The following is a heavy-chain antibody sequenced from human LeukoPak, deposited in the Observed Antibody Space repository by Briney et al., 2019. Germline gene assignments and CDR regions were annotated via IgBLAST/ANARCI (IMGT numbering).Heavy chain of an antibody. CDR1: GYTFTGYY. Sequence: VSVKVSCKASGYTFTGYYMHWVRQAPGQGLEWMGWINPNSGGTNYAQKFQGRVTMTRDTSISTAYMELTRLRSDDTAVYYCARTGYSSGWYEQYDAFDIWGQGTMVTVSS. J-gene: IGHJ3*02. V-gene: IGHV1-2*02. CDR3: ARTGYSSGWYEQYDAFDI. D-gene: IGHD6-19*01. CDR2: INPNSGGT.